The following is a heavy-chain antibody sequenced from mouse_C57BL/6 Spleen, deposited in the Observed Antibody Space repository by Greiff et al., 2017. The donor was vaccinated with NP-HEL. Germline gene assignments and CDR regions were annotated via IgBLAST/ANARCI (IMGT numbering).Heavy chain of an antibody. D-gene: IGHD1-1*01. Sequence: SGPELVKPGASVKISCKASGYAFSSSWMNWVKQRPGKGLEWIGRIYPGDGDTNYNGKFKGKATLTADKSSSTAYMQLSSLTSEDSAVYFCAREGDYYGSSYDYAMDYWGQGTSVTVSS. J-gene: IGHJ4*01. V-gene: IGHV1-82*01. CDR3: AREGDYYGSSYDYAMDY. CDR1: GYAFSSSW. CDR2: IYPGDGDT.